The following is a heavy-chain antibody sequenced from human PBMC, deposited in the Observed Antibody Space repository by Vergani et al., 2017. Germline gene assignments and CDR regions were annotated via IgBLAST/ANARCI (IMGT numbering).Heavy chain of an antibody. CDR2: FDPEDGET. CDR3: ARVPDSSGYYLSTYYYYYGMDV. CDR1: GYTLTELS. V-gene: IGHV1-24*01. Sequence: QVQLVQSGAEVKKPGASVKVSCKVSGYTLTELSMHWVRQAPGKGLEWMGGFDPEDGETIYAQKFQGRVTMTTDTSTSTAYMELRSLRSDDTAVYYCARVPDSSGYYLSTYYYYYGMDVWGQGP. J-gene: IGHJ6*02. D-gene: IGHD3-22*01.